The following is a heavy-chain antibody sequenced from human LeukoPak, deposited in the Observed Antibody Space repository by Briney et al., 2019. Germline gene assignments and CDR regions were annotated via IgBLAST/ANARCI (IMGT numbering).Heavy chain of an antibody. D-gene: IGHD3-10*01. CDR3: ASIHQVRGTDTFDI. Sequence: PSATLSLTCAVYGGSFSDYFWSWVRQPPGKGLEWIGEINQSGSSTYNPSLKSRVTMSVDTSKNQLSLKMTSVTAADTAVYYCASIHQVRGTDTFDIWGQGTMVTVS. V-gene: IGHV4-34*01. J-gene: IGHJ3*02. CDR2: INQSGSS. CDR1: GGSFSDYF.